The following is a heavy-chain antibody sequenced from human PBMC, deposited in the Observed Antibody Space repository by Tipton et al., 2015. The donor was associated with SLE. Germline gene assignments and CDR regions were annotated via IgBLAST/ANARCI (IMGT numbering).Heavy chain of an antibody. J-gene: IGHJ2*01. V-gene: IGHV3-66*02. CDR2: IYSGGST. CDR1: GFTVSSNY. Sequence: SLRLSCAASGFTVSSNYMNWVRQAPGKGLEWVSVIYSGGSTYYADSVKGRFTISRDNFRNTLYLQMNSLRAEDTAVYYCARDPTGWYLDLWGRGTLVTVSS. D-gene: IGHD1-14*01. CDR3: ARDPTGWYLDL.